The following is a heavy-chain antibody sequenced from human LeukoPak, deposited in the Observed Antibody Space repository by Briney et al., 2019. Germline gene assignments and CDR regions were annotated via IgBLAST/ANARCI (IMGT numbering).Heavy chain of an antibody. CDR2: ISGSGGST. D-gene: IGHD2-21*01. CDR3: AKDRSWIAKGNWFDP. Sequence: GGSLRLSCAASGFTFSSYAISWVRQAPGKGLEWVSAISGSGGSTYYADSVKGRFTISRDNSKNTLYLQMNSLRAEDTAVYYCAKDRSWIAKGNWFDPWGQGTLVTVSS. J-gene: IGHJ5*02. CDR1: GFTFSSYA. V-gene: IGHV3-23*01.